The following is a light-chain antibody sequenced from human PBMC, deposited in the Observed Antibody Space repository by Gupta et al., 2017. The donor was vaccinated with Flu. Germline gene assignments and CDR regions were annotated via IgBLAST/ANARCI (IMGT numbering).Light chain of an antibody. CDR2: HAS. Sequence: ERATLSCRASQSIGSSFLAWYQQKPGQAPRLLIYHASSRATGIPDRCSGSGSGTDFTLTISRLEPEDIAVYYCQQYGSSPFTFGPGTKVEIK. CDR3: QQYGSSPFT. J-gene: IGKJ3*01. V-gene: IGKV3-20*01. CDR1: QSIGSSF.